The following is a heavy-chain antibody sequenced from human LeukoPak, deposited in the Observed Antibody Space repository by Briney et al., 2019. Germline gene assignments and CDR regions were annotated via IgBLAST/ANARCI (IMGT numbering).Heavy chain of an antibody. CDR2: ISAYNGNT. Sequence: ASVKVSCKASGYTFTSYGISWVRQAPGQGLEWMGWISAYNGNTNYAQKLQGRVTMTTDTSTSTAYMELRSLRSDDTAVYYCARTTLAYCGGDCFPFDYWGQGTLVTVSS. CDR1: GYTFTSYG. D-gene: IGHD2-21*02. J-gene: IGHJ4*02. V-gene: IGHV1-18*01. CDR3: ARTTLAYCGGDCFPFDY.